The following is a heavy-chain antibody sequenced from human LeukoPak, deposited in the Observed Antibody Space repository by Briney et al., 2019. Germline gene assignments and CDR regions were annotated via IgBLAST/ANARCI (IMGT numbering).Heavy chain of an antibody. V-gene: IGHV3-23*01. J-gene: IGHJ4*02. CDR2: ITGGGDST. CDR3: AKDRPYSSSWYWEVFDY. D-gene: IGHD6-13*01. CDR1: GFTFTNYA. Sequence: GSLRLSCAVSGFTFTNYAMSWVRQAPGKGLEWVSAITGGGDSTYYADSVRGRFTISRDNSKNTLYLQMNSLRAEDTAVYYCAKDRPYSSSWYWEVFDYWGQGTLVTVSS.